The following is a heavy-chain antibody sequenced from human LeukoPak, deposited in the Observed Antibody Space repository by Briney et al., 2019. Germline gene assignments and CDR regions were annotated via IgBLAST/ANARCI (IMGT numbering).Heavy chain of an antibody. D-gene: IGHD6-13*01. CDR2: IWYDGSNK. J-gene: IGHJ4*02. V-gene: IGHV3-33*01. Sequence: GGSLRLSCAASGFTFSSYGMHWVRQAPGKGLEWVAVIWYDGSNKFYADSVKGRFTISRDNSKNTPYLQMNSLRAEDTAVYYCARDRAAADLDYWGQGTLVTVSS. CDR1: GFTFSSYG. CDR3: ARDRAAADLDY.